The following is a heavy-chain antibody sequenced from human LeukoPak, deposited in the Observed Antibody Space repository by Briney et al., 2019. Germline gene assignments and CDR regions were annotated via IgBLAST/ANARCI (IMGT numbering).Heavy chain of an antibody. CDR2: ISAYNGNT. CDR1: GYTFTGYG. V-gene: IGHV1-18*01. CDR3: ARELLYNYVRGGFDY. Sequence: ASVKVSCKASGYTFTGYGISWVRQAPGQGLEWMGWISAYNGNTNYAQKLQGRVTMTTDTSSRTAYMELRSLRSDDTAVYYCARELLYNYVRGGFDYWGQGTLVTVSS. D-gene: IGHD3-10*02. J-gene: IGHJ4*02.